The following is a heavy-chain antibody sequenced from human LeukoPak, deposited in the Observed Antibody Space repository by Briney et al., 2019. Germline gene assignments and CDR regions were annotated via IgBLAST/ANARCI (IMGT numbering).Heavy chain of an antibody. D-gene: IGHD6-19*01. J-gene: IGHJ4*02. V-gene: IGHV3-74*01. CDR3: ATKQWLAPPPDS. CDR1: GFTFSKYW. Sequence: GRTLRLSCAASGFTFSKYWMLWVRQAPGKALESVSRINTDGTVTTYADSVKGRFTVSRDNADNTMFLQMNSVRDEDTAVYYCATKQWLAPPPDSWGQGTPVTVSS. CDR2: INTDGTVT.